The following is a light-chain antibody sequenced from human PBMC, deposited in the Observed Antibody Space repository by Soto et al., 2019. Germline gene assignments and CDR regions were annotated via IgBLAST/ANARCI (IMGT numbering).Light chain of an antibody. CDR1: QSVLYSSNNKNY. J-gene: IGKJ1*01. CDR3: QQYYSTPS. V-gene: IGKV4-1*01. CDR2: WAS. Sequence: DIVMTQSPDSLAVSLGERATINCKSSQSVLYSSNNKNYLAWYQQKPGQHPKLLIYWASTRQSGVPDRFSGSGSETDFTLTISSLQAEDVALYYCQQYYSTPSFGQGTKVEIK.